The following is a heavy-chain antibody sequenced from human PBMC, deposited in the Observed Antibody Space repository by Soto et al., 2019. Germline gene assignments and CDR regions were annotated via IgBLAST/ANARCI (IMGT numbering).Heavy chain of an antibody. D-gene: IGHD3-10*01. V-gene: IGHV5-10-1*03. CDR3: ARRVTMVRGVIRWFDP. Sequence: EVQLVQSGAEVKKPGESLRISCKGSGYSFTSYWISWVRQMPGKGLEWMGRIDPSDSYTNYSPSFQGHVTISADKSISTAYLQWSSLKASDTAMYYCARRVTMVRGVIRWFDPWGQGTLVTVSS. CDR1: GYSFTSYW. J-gene: IGHJ5*02. CDR2: IDPSDSYT.